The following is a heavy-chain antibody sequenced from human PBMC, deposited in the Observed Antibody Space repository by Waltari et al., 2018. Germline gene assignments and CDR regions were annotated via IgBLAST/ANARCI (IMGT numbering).Heavy chain of an antibody. V-gene: IGHV3-23*04. CDR3: ARVNSSGPVANIDY. CDR1: GFTFSSYA. CDR2: ISGSGGST. J-gene: IGHJ4*02. Sequence: EVQLVESGGGLVQPGGSLRLSCAASGFTFSSYAMSWVRQAPGKGLEWVSAISGSGGSTYYAVSVKGRFTISRDNSKNTLYLQMNSLRAEDTAVYYCARVNSSGPVANIDYWGQGTLVTVSS. D-gene: IGHD3-22*01.